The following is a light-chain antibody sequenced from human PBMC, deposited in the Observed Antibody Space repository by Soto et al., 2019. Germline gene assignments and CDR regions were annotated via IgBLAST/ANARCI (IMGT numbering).Light chain of an antibody. Sequence: EIVLTQSPATLSSFPGDRVTVSCRSSQAVNTRLAWYQHKPGQAPRLLIYLASNRAAGVPARFSGSGSGTEFTLTISSLQSEDFAVYYCQQYNHWPPITFGQGTRLEIK. CDR1: QAVNTR. CDR3: QQYNHWPPIT. J-gene: IGKJ5*01. V-gene: IGKV3D-15*01. CDR2: LAS.